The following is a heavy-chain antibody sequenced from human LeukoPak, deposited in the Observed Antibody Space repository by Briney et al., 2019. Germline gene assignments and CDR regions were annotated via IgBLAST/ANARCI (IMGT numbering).Heavy chain of an antibody. V-gene: IGHV4-61*02. J-gene: IGHJ6*03. CDR2: IYTSGST. CDR3: ARERGLGVVVITTGYYYYYMDV. Sequence: SETLSLTCTVSGGSISSGSYYWSWIRQPAGKGLEWIGRIYTSGSTNYNPSLKSRVTISVDTSKNQFSLKLSSVTAADTAVYYCARERGLGVVVITTGYYYYYMDVWGKGTTVTTSS. D-gene: IGHD3-22*01. CDR1: GGSISSGSYY.